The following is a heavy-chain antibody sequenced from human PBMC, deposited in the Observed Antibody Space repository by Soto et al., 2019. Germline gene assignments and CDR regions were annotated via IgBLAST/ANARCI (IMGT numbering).Heavy chain of an antibody. CDR2: IYYSGST. Sequence: SETLSLTCTVSGGSVSSGSYYWSWIRQPPGKGLEWIGYIYYSGSTNYNPSLKSRVTISVDTSKNQFSLKLSSVTAADTAVYYCARVCSGGSCYGFYFDYWGQGPLVTVSS. V-gene: IGHV4-61*01. CDR3: ARVCSGGSCYGFYFDY. D-gene: IGHD2-15*01. J-gene: IGHJ4*02. CDR1: GGSVSSGSYY.